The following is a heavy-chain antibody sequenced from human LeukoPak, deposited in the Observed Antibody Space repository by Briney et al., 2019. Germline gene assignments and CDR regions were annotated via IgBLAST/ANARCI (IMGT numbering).Heavy chain of an antibody. CDR2: ISYDGSNK. CDR1: GFTFSSYG. V-gene: IGHV3-30*18. J-gene: IGHJ4*02. D-gene: IGHD2-15*01. CDR3: AKGDCSGGSCYSERYFDY. Sequence: GGSLRLSCAASGFTFSSYGMHWVRQAPGKGLEWVAVISYDGSNKYYADSVKGRFTISRGNSKNTLYLQMNSLRAEDTAVYYCAKGDCSGGSCYSERYFDYWGQGTLVTVSS.